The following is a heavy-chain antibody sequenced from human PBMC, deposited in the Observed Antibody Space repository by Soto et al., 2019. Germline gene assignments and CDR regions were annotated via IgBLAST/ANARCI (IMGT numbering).Heavy chain of an antibody. V-gene: IGHV1-69*02. CDR3: AASYGSGYRAFDY. CDR1: GDTFSFYT. Sequence: QVQLVQSGTEVKKPGSSVKVSCKASGDTFSFYTINWVRQAPGLGLEWVGRINPIVRMSNYAQKFQGRVSTTSDTSTSTAYMELTSLRSEDTAMYFCAASYGSGYRAFDYWGQRAPVIVSP. D-gene: IGHD3-10*01. CDR2: INPIVRMS. J-gene: IGHJ4*02.